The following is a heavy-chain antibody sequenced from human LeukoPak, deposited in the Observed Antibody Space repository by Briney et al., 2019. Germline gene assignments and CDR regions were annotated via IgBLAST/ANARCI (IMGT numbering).Heavy chain of an antibody. D-gene: IGHD5-18*01. CDR2: INPNSGGT. V-gene: IGHV1-2*02. Sequence: GASVKVSCKASGYTFTGYYMHWVRQAPGQGLEWMGWINPNSGGTNYAQKFQGRVTMTRDTSISTAYMELSRLRSDDTAVYYCAREGPAMVYLRDWYFDLWGRGTLVTVFS. CDR3: AREGPAMVYLRDWYFDL. CDR1: GYTFTGYY. J-gene: IGHJ2*01.